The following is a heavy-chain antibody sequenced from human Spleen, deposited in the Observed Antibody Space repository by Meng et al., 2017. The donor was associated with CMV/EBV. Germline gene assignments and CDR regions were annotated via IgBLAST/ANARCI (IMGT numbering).Heavy chain of an antibody. J-gene: IGHJ5*02. V-gene: IGHV4-61*08. Sequence: TCTVSRGSVIRDVYYWSWIRQTPGKGMEWIGHIYDGGSTNYNPSLKSRVAISVDTSKNQFSLKMRSVTAADTAVSYCARDLLTVVEAWGQGTLVTVSS. CDR3: ARDLLTVVEA. CDR1: RGSVIRDVYY. CDR2: IYDGGST. D-gene: IGHD4/OR15-4a*01.